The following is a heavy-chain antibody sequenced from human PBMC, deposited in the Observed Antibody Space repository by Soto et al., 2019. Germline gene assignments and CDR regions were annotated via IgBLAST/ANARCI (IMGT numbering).Heavy chain of an antibody. J-gene: IGHJ4*02. CDR1: EFIFSNYG. V-gene: IGHV3-33*01. Sequence: QEQLVESGGGVVQPGRSLRLSCVASEFIFSNYGWHWVRQAPGKGLEWVAVIWYDGNNKYYADSVKGRFTVSRDNSKNTVYLQMNSLRDEDTAVYYCARDWGGPTRSRCVAPNYRGQGTLVTVSS. CDR2: IWYDGNNK. D-gene: IGHD2-21*01. CDR3: ARDWGGPTRSRCVAPNY.